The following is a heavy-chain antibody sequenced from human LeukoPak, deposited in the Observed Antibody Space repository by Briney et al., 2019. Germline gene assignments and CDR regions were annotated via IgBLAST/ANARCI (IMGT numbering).Heavy chain of an antibody. CDR1: GGSIISYY. CDR2: ISSSGST. D-gene: IGHD5-18*01. Sequence: SKTLSLTCTVSGGSIISYYWSWIRQPAGKGLEWIGRISSSGSTNYNPSLKSRVTMSVDTSKNQFSLKLSSVTAADTAVYYCARGLRRGQLWLTGYYYMDVWGKGTTVTISS. CDR3: ARGLRRGQLWLTGYYYMDV. J-gene: IGHJ6*03. V-gene: IGHV4-4*07.